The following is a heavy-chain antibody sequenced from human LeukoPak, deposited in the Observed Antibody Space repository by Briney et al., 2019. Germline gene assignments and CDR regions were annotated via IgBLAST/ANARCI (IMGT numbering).Heavy chain of an antibody. CDR1: GFTFSSYS. J-gene: IGHJ6*03. D-gene: IGHD3-10*01. CDR2: ISSSSSTI. CDR3: ARGSRFGELPSYYYYYMDV. V-gene: IGHV3-48*01. Sequence: GGSLRLSCAASGFTFSSYSMNWVRQAPGKGLEWVSYISSSSSTIYYADSVKGRFTISRDNAKNSLYLQMNSLRAEDTAVYYCARGSRFGELPSYYYYYMDVWGKGTTVTVSS.